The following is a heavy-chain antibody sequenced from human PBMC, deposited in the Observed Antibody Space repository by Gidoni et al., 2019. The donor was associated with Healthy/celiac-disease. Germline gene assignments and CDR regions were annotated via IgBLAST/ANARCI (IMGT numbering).Heavy chain of an antibody. Sequence: QVQLQQWGAGLLKPSETLSLTCAVYGGSFRGYYWSWIRQPPGKGLEGIGEINHSGSTNYNPSLKSRVTISVDTSKNQFSLKLSSVTAADTAVYYCARDLVWELHYYGMDVWGQGTTVTVSS. CDR3: ARDLVWELHYYGMDV. CDR2: INHSGST. J-gene: IGHJ6*02. D-gene: IGHD1-26*01. V-gene: IGHV4-34*01. CDR1: GGSFRGYY.